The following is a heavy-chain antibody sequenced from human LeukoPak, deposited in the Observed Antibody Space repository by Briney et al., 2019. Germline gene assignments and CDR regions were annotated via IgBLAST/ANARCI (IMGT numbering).Heavy chain of an antibody. V-gene: IGHV4-61*02. CDR2: IYTSGST. D-gene: IGHD2-2*01. CDR1: GGSISSGSYY. CDR3: ANTLPAAP. J-gene: IGHJ5*02. Sequence: PSETLSLTCTVSGGSISSGSYYWSWIRQPAGKGLEWIGRIYTSGSTNYNPSLKSRVTISVDTSKNQFSLKLSSVTAGDTAVYYCANTLPAAPWGQGTLVTVSS.